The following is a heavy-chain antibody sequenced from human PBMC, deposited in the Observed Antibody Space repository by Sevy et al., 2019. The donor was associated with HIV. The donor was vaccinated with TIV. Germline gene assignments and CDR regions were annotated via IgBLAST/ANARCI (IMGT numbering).Heavy chain of an antibody. CDR3: ARMDSSGWYAFDI. CDR2: ISSSSSYI. D-gene: IGHD6-19*01. Sequence: GGSLRLSCAASGFTFSSYSMNWVRQAPWKGLEWVSSISSSSSYIYYADSVKGRFTISRDNAKNSLYLQMNSLRAEDTAVYYCARMDSSGWYAFDIWGQGTMVTVSS. J-gene: IGHJ3*02. CDR1: GFTFSSYS. V-gene: IGHV3-21*01.